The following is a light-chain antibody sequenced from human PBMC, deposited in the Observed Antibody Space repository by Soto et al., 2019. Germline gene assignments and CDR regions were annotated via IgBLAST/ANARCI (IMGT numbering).Light chain of an antibody. J-gene: IGKJ5*01. Sequence: VVMTQSPATLSVSPGERAFLSCRASQSVSSSLAWYQQKPGQAPRLLVYGASTRATGIPARSSGSGSGTEFTLTISSLQSEDFAVYYCQQYHDWPPTFGQGIRLDIE. CDR2: GAS. V-gene: IGKV3D-15*01. CDR1: QSVSSS. CDR3: QQYHDWPPT.